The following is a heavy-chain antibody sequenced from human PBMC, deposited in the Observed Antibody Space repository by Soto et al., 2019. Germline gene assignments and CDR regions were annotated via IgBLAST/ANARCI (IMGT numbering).Heavy chain of an antibody. V-gene: IGHV1-24*01. Sequence: ASVKVSCKVSGYTLTELSIHWVRQAPGKGLEWMGGFDPEDGETIYAQKFQGRVTMTEDTSTDTAYMELCSLRSEDTAVYYCARPKGYCSRTSRYGMDVWGPGPTVTVSS. J-gene: IGHJ6*02. D-gene: IGHD2-2*01. CDR3: ARPKGYCSRTSRYGMDV. CDR2: FDPEDGET. CDR1: GYTLTELS.